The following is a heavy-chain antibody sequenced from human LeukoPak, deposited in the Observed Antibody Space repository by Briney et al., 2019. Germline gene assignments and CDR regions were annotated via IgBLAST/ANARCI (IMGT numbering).Heavy chain of an antibody. V-gene: IGHV3-33*08. J-gene: IGHJ4*02. Sequence: GGSLRLSCAASGFTFDDYAMHWVRQAPGKGLEWVAVIWYDGSNKYYADSVKGRFTISRDNSKNTLYLQMNSPRAEDTAVYYCARENYGNYYFDYWGQGTLVTVSS. CDR1: GFTFDDYA. D-gene: IGHD1-7*01. CDR3: ARENYGNYYFDY. CDR2: IWYDGSNK.